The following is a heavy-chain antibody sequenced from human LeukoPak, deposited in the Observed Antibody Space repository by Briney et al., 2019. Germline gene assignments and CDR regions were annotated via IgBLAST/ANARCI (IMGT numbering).Heavy chain of an antibody. J-gene: IGHJ4*02. CDR3: ARTVEWFGELRGFYFDY. Sequence: PSETLSLTCTVSGGSVSSGSYYWSWIRQPPGKGLEWIGYMYYSGSTNYNPSLKSRVTISVDTSKNQFSLKLSSVTAADTAVYYCARTVEWFGELRGFYFDYWGQGTLVTVSS. CDR2: MYYSGST. CDR1: GGSVSSGSYY. V-gene: IGHV4-61*01. D-gene: IGHD3-10*01.